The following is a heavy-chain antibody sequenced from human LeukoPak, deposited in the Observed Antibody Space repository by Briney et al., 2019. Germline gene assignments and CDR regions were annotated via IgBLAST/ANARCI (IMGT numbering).Heavy chain of an antibody. Sequence: GGSLRLSCAASGFTFNSYTMNWVRQAPGKGLESVSSIRSNSRGINYADSVKGRFTISRDNAKNSLYLQMNSLTVEDTAVYYCASHSSWRFEYWGQGTLVTVSS. D-gene: IGHD6-13*01. CDR3: ASHSSWRFEY. J-gene: IGHJ4*02. CDR1: GFTFNSYT. CDR2: IRSNSRGI. V-gene: IGHV3-48*04.